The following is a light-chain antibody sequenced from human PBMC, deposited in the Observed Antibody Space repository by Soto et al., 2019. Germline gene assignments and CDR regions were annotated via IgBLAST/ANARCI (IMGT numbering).Light chain of an antibody. CDR2: GVS. Sequence: ERVNTQSPATLSVSPGGRATLSCRDSQSVAGNLAWYQQKPGQPPRLLIYGVSTRATGVPARFSGSVSETDFSLTIGSLQVENVAIYVCLQSNYWPPLTLRAGTKVDIK. V-gene: IGKV3-15*01. J-gene: IGKJ4*02. CDR1: QSVAGN. CDR3: LQSNYWPPLT.